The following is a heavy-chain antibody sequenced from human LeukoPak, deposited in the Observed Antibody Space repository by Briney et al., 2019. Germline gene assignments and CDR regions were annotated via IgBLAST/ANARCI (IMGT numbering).Heavy chain of an antibody. Sequence: GGSLRLSCAASGFTFGSYSMHWVRQAPGRGLEWVAVISYDSYNKWFAESVKGRFTISRDNSKNTLYLHMNSLRVEDTAVYCCTRVNTYYDVDGWFDPWGQGTLVTVSS. CDR2: ISYDSYNK. CDR1: GFTFGSYS. D-gene: IGHD3-16*01. CDR3: TRVNTYYDVDGWFDP. V-gene: IGHV3-30-3*01. J-gene: IGHJ5*02.